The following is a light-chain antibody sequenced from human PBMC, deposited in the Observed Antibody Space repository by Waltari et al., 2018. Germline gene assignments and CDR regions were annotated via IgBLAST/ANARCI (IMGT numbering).Light chain of an antibody. J-gene: IGLJ3*02. CDR2: DVT. CDR1: GTDVGRFNY. Sequence: QSALTQPASVSGSPGQSITISCTGSGTDVGRFNYVVWYQPDPDKAPRLMIYDVTNRPSGVSDRFSGSKSGNTASLTISGLQPEDEADYYCASYIAASTLVFGGGTRLTVV. CDR3: ASYIAASTLV. V-gene: IGLV2-14*03.